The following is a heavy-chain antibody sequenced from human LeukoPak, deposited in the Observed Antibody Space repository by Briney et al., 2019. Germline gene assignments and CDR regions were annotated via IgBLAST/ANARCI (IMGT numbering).Heavy chain of an antibody. CDR1: GFTFSNYA. J-gene: IGHJ3*02. D-gene: IGHD2-15*01. CDR2: ISSNGGST. CDR3: VRALGYCSGGSCLAFDI. V-gene: IGHV3-64D*06. Sequence: GSLRLSCSASGFTFSNYAMHWVRQAPGKGLEYVSAISSNGGSTYYADSVKGRFTISRDNSKNTLYLQMSSLRAEDTAVYYCVRALGYCSGGSCLAFDIWGQGTMVTVSS.